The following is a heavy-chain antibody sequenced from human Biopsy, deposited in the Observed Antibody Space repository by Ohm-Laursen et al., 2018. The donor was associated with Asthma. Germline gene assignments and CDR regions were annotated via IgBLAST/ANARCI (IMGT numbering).Heavy chain of an antibody. CDR1: GGTLNNYA. CDR2: ISPIFGSI. CDR3: AKARCYYFYCDMEV. D-gene: IGHD3-3*01. V-gene: IGHV1-69*13. Sequence: SVKVSCKSSGGTLNNYAINWVRQAPGQGLEWMGGISPIFGSIKYAQKFQDRVTISADVFRNTVHLELSSLRSEDTAVLYCAKARCYYFYCDMEVWGQGTTVNVSS. J-gene: IGHJ6*02.